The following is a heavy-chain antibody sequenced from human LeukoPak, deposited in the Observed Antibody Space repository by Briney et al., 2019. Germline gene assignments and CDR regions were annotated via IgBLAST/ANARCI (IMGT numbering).Heavy chain of an antibody. Sequence: GGSLRLSCAASGFTFSGAWMHWVRQDPGKGLVWVSLIKSDGSAIYADSVKGRFTMSRDNAKSTVYLQMNSLRAEDTAVYYCARECSGWYWPGYTRTYYYYMDVWGKGTTVTVSS. CDR3: ARECSGWYWPGYTRTYYYYMDV. V-gene: IGHV3-74*01. CDR2: IKSDGSA. CDR1: GFTFSGAW. D-gene: IGHD6-19*01. J-gene: IGHJ6*03.